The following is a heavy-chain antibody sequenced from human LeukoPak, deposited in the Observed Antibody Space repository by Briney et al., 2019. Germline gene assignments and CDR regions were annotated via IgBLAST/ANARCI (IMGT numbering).Heavy chain of an antibody. CDR3: ARHLGLAV. Sequence: SETLSLTCSVSGASISSDYWSWIRQSPGKGLEWIGYIHYRGGTNYNPALKSRVSISLDTSKSHFSLNLTSITAADTAVYYCARHLGLAVWGKGTTVTVSS. J-gene: IGHJ6*04. CDR1: GASISSDY. CDR2: IHYRGGT. V-gene: IGHV4-59*08.